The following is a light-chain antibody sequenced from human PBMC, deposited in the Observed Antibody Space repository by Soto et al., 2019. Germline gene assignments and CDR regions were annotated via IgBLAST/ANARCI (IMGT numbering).Light chain of an antibody. CDR1: SSKNGAGYD. CDR2: GNS. CDR3: QSYDSSLSGNYV. J-gene: IGLJ1*01. Sequence: QSVLTQPPSVSGAPGQRVTISCTGGSSKNGAGYDVHWYQQLPGTAPKLLIYGNSNRPSGVPDRFSGSKSGTSASLAITGLQAEDEADYYCQSYDSSLSGNYVFGTGTKVTVL. V-gene: IGLV1-40*01.